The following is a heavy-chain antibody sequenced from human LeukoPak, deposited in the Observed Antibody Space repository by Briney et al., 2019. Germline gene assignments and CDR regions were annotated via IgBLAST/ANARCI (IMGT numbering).Heavy chain of an antibody. J-gene: IGHJ5*02. CDR2: INHSGST. CDR3: ARGQTTVTTSWFDP. CDR1: GGSFSGYY. D-gene: IGHD4-17*01. V-gene: IGHV4-34*01. Sequence: SETLSLTCAVYGGSFSGYYWSWIRQPPGKGLEWIGEINHSGSTNYNPSLKSRVTISVDTSKNQFSLKLSSVTAADTAVYCCARGQTTVTTSWFDPWGQGTLVTVSS.